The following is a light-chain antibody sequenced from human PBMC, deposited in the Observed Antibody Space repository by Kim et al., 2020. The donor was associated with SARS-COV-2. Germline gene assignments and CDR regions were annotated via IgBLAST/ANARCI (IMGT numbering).Light chain of an antibody. CDR1: QSLSSNY. V-gene: IGKV3-20*01. J-gene: IGKJ2*02. CDR2: DAS. CDR3: QQYATSPST. Sequence: EIVLTQSPGTLSLSPGERATLSCRASQSLSSNYLAWYKQKPGQAPRLLIYDASNRATGIPDRFSGSGSGTDFTLTISRLEPEDFAVYSCQQYATSPSTFGQGTKLEI.